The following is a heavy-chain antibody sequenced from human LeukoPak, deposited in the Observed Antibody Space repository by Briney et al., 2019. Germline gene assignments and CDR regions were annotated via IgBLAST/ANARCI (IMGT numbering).Heavy chain of an antibody. CDR2: MDHRGSN. Sequence: SETLSLTCDVYGGSFSGYYWSWLRQPPGKGLEWIGEMDHRGSNNYNPSLKSRVTISEEKYKNQFSLRLNSVTAADTAVYYCARGNLWDYRRYYYYMDVWGKGTTVTVSS. J-gene: IGHJ6*03. D-gene: IGHD4-11*01. CDR1: GGSFSGYY. V-gene: IGHV4-34*01. CDR3: ARGNLWDYRRYYYYMDV.